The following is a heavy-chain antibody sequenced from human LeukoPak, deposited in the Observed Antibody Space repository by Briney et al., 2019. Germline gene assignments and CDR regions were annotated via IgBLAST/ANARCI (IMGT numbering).Heavy chain of an antibody. Sequence: GGSLRLSCAASGFTFSTHWMSWVRQAPGKGLEWVAKIKEDGSEKYYVDSVKGRFTISRDNAKNSLSLQIHSLRDEDTAVYYCVRDQGYCTSASCRGDAFDVWGQGSMVSVSS. CDR1: GFTFSTHW. J-gene: IGHJ3*01. V-gene: IGHV3-7*01. CDR3: VRDQGYCTSASCRGDAFDV. D-gene: IGHD2-2*01. CDR2: IKEDGSEK.